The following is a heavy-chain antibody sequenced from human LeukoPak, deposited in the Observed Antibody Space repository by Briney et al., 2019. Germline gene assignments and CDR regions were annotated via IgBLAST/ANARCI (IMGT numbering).Heavy chain of an antibody. V-gene: IGHV3-53*01. J-gene: IGHJ3*02. CDR2: IYSGGST. CDR1: GFTVSSNY. CDR3: ASLFGLDAFDI. Sequence: GGSLRLSCAASGFTVSSNYMSWVRQAPGKGLEWVSVIYSGGSTYYADSVKGRFTISRDNSKNTLYLQMNSLRAEDTAVYYCASLFGLDAFDIWGQGTMVTVSS. D-gene: IGHD3-10*02.